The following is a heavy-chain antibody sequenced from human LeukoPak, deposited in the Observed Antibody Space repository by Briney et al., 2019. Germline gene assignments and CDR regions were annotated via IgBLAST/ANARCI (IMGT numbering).Heavy chain of an antibody. CDR1: GGFISSYY. D-gene: IGHD5-12*01. CDR3: ARVVAGRLLNPYYYGMDV. Sequence: SETLSLTCTVSGGFISSYYWSWIRQPPGKGLEWIGYIYYSGSTNYNPSLKSRVTISVDTSKNQFSLKLSSVTAADTAVYYCARVVAGRLLNPYYYGMDVWGQGTTVTVSS. CDR2: IYYSGST. V-gene: IGHV4-59*01. J-gene: IGHJ6*02.